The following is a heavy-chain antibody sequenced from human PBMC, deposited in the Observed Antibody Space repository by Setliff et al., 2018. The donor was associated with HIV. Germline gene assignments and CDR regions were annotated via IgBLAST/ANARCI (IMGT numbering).Heavy chain of an antibody. CDR1: GYTFTSYA. Sequence: ASVKVSCNASGYTFTSYAMHWVRQAPGQRLQWMGWINVGSGDTKFSQKFQGRVTITRDTSASAAYMELSSLRSEDTAVYYCARDHGNGRAYNFWSGYYSFDYWGQGTLVTVSS. D-gene: IGHD3-3*01. J-gene: IGHJ4*02. V-gene: IGHV1-3*01. CDR2: INVGSGDT. CDR3: ARDHGNGRAYNFWSGYYSFDY.